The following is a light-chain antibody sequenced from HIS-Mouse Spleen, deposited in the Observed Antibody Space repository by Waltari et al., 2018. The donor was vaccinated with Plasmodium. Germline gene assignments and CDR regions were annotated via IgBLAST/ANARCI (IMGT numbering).Light chain of an antibody. CDR3: LLYYGGAHVV. CDR1: TGAVTSGYY. V-gene: IGLV7-43*01. Sequence: QTVVTQEPSLTVSPGGTVTLTCASSTGAVTSGYYPNWFQQKPGQAPRALIYSKSNKHTWTHARFSGSLRGGKAALTLSGVQPEDEAEYYCLLYYGGAHVVFGGGTKLTVL. CDR2: SKS. J-gene: IGLJ2*01.